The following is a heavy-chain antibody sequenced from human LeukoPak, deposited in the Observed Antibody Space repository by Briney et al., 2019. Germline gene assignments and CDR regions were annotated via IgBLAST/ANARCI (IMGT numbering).Heavy chain of an antibody. J-gene: IGHJ5*02. V-gene: IGHV3-23*01. D-gene: IGHD3-9*01. CDR1: GFAFSNYA. Sequence: PGGSLRLSCAASGFAFSNYAMSWVRQVPGKGLEWVSAISGSGAGTYYADSVKGRFTISRDNSKNTLYLRMNSLRAEDTAVYYCAKDRYDILTANLAYNWFDPWGQGTLVTVSS. CDR2: ISGSGAGT. CDR3: AKDRYDILTANLAYNWFDP.